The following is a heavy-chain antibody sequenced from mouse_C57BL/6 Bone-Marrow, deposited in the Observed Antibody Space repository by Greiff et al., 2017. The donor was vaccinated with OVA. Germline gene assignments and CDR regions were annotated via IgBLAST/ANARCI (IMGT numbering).Heavy chain of an antibody. V-gene: IGHV1-66*01. CDR1: GYSFTSYY. D-gene: IGHD1-1*01. Sequence: QVQLQQSGPELVKPGASVKISCKASGYSFTSYYIHWVKQRPGQGLEWIGWIYPGSGNTKYNEKFKGKATLTADTSSSTAYMQLSSLTSEDSAIYYCAKRPRYGSSYGYFDVWGTGTTVTVSS. CDR2: IYPGSGNT. J-gene: IGHJ1*03. CDR3: AKRPRYGSSYGYFDV.